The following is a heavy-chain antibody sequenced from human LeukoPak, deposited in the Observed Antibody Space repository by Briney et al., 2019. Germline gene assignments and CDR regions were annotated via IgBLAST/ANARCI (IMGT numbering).Heavy chain of an antibody. CDR1: GFTFSSYA. Sequence: QPGRSLRLSCAASGFTFSSYAMHWVRQAPGKGLEWVAVISYDGSNKYYADSVKGRFTISRDNSKNTLYLQMNSLRAEDTAVYYCASGPGSGSYYPGLDYWGQGTLVTVSS. CDR2: ISYDGSNK. J-gene: IGHJ4*02. CDR3: ASGPGSGSYYPGLDY. D-gene: IGHD3-10*01. V-gene: IGHV3-30*04.